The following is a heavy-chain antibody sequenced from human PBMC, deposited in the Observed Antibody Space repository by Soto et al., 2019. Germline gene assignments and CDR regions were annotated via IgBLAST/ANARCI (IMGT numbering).Heavy chain of an antibody. Sequence: GESLKMSCKGSGYSFTSYWISWVRQMPGKGLEWMGRIDPSDSYTNYSPSFQGHVTISADKSISTAYLQWSSLKASDTAMYYCARRREVYYGMDVWGQGTTVTVSS. CDR3: ARRREVYYGMDV. J-gene: IGHJ6*02. CDR1: GYSFTSYW. V-gene: IGHV5-10-1*01. CDR2: IDPSDSYT.